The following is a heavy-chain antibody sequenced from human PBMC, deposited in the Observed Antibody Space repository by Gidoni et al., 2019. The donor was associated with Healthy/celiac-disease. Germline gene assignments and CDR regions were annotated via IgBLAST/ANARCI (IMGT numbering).Heavy chain of an antibody. CDR3: ARDVRKGSSSWYYYYGMDV. Sequence: QVQLVESGGGVVQPGRSLRLSCAASGFTFSSYAMHWVRQAPGKGLEWVAVISYDGSNKYYADSVKGRFTISRDNSKNTLYLQMNSLRAEDTAVYYCARDVRKGSSSWYYYYGMDVWGQGTTVTVSS. CDR2: ISYDGSNK. V-gene: IGHV3-30*01. J-gene: IGHJ6*02. D-gene: IGHD6-13*01. CDR1: GFTFSSYA.